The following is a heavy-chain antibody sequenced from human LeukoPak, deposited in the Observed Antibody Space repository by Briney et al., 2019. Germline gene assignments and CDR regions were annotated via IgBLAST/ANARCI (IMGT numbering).Heavy chain of an antibody. D-gene: IGHD6-19*01. CDR3: ARVAVAGTGEYYYYYGMDV. J-gene: IGHJ6*02. V-gene: IGHV1-8*01. CDR2: MNPNRGNT. CDR1: GYTFTSYD. Sequence: EASVKVSCKASGYTFTSYDINWVRQATGQGLEWMGWMNPNRGNTGYAQKFQGRVTMTRNTSISTAYMELSSLRSEDTAVYYCARVAVAGTGEYYYYYGMDVWGQGTTVTVSS.